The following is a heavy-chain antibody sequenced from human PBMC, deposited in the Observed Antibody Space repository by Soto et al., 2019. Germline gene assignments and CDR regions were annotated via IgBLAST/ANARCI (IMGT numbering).Heavy chain of an antibody. J-gene: IGHJ1*01. CDR3: AKDTYSSSSAEYFQH. V-gene: IGHV3-23*01. CDR1: GFTFSSYA. CDR2: ISGSGGST. Sequence: GESLKISCAASGFTFSSYAMSWVRQAPGKGLEWVSAISGSGGSTYYADSVKGRFTISRDNSKNTLYLQMNSLRAEDTAVYYCAKDTYSSSSAEYFQHWGQGTLVTVSS. D-gene: IGHD6-6*01.